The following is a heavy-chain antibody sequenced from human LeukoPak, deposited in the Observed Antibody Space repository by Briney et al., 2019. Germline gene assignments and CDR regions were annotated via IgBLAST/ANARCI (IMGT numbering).Heavy chain of an antibody. D-gene: IGHD6-19*01. V-gene: IGHV4-39*07. J-gene: IGHJ4*02. CDR1: GGSISSSSYY. CDR2: IYYSGST. Sequence: SETLSLTCTVSGGSISSSSYYWGWIRQPPGKGLEWIGSIYYSGSTYYNPSLTSRVTISVDTSKNQFSLKLSSVTAADTAVYYCARRDGSGWSHFDYWGQGILVTVSS. CDR3: ARRDGSGWSHFDY.